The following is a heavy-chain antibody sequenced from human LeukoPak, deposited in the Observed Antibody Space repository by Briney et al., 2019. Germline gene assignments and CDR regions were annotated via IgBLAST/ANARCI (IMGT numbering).Heavy chain of an antibody. CDR2: INSDGSST. J-gene: IGHJ4*02. V-gene: IGHV3-74*01. CDR1: GFTFSSYW. D-gene: IGHD4-17*01. Sequence: GRSLRLSCAASGFTFSSYWMHWVRQAPGKGLVWVSRINSDGSSTSYTDSVKGRFTISRDNAKNTLYLQMNSLRAEDTAVYYCARGLSGDYFDYWGQGTLVTVSS. CDR3: ARGLSGDYFDY.